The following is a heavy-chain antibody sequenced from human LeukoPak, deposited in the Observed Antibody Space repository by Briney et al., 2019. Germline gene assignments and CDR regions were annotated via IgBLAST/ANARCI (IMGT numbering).Heavy chain of an antibody. CDR1: GYTFTGYY. CDR2: INPNSGGT. J-gene: IGHJ4*02. Sequence: ASVKVSCKASGYTFTGYYMYWVRQAPGQGLEWMGWINPNSGGTNYAQKFQGRVTMTRDTSISTAYMELSRLRSDDTAVYYCARDPITTSRDFDWLSALTNFDYWGQGTLVTVSS. D-gene: IGHD3-9*01. CDR3: ARDPITTSRDFDWLSALTNFDY. V-gene: IGHV1-2*02.